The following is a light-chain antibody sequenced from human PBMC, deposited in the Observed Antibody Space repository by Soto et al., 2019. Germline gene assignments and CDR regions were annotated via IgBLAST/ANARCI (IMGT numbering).Light chain of an antibody. V-gene: IGLV2-14*02. CDR1: SSDVGSYDL. J-gene: IGLJ1*01. Sequence: QSALTQPASVSGSPGQSITISCTGTSSDVGSYDLVSWYQQHPGKAPKLMIYHVTYRPSGVSNRYSGSKSGNSASLTISGLQADDEADYYCCSLTTSHTYVFGSGTKLTVL. CDR2: HVT. CDR3: CSLTTSHTYV.